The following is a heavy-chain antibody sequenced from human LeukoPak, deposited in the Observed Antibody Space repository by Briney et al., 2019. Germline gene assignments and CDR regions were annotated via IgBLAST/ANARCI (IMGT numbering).Heavy chain of an antibody. V-gene: IGHV4-59*12. J-gene: IGHJ5*02. D-gene: IGHD3-10*01. CDR3: ARRNKRISYYYGSGSQDNWFDP. CDR2: IYYSGST. Sequence: SETLSLTCTVSGGSISSYYWSWIRQPPGKGLEWIGYIYYSGSTNYNPSLKSRVTISVDTSKNQFSLKLSSVTAADTAVYYCARRNKRISYYYGSGSQDNWFDPWGQGTLVTVSS. CDR1: GGSISSYY.